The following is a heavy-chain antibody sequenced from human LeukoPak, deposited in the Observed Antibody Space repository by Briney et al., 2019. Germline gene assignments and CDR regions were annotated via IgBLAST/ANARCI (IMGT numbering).Heavy chain of an antibody. CDR3: ATAGPISGRHNYFDS. J-gene: IGHJ4*02. V-gene: IGHV4-59*01. CDR1: GGSITGSY. D-gene: IGHD3-10*01. CDR2: IYYSGST. Sequence: SETLSLTCSVSGGSITGSYWSWLRQPPGKGLEYIGYIYYSGSTNYNPSLKSRVTISVDTSKNQFSLKLTSVNAAETAVYYCATAGPISGRHNYFDSWGQGTLVTVSS.